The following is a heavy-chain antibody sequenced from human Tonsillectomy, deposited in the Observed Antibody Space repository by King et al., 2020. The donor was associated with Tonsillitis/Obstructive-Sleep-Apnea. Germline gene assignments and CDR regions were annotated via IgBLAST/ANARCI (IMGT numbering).Heavy chain of an antibody. CDR2: IYYSGST. D-gene: IGHD3-3*01. CDR1: GGSISSYY. J-gene: IGHJ3*02. CDR3: ARVPTRITIFGVVIPLDAFDI. V-gene: IGHV4-59*01. Sequence: VQLQESGPGLVKPSETLSLTCTVSGGSISSYYWSWIRQPPGKGLEWIGYIYYSGSTNYNPSLKSRVTISVDTSKNQFSLKLSSVTAADTAVYYCARVPTRITIFGVVIPLDAFDIWGQGTMVTVSS.